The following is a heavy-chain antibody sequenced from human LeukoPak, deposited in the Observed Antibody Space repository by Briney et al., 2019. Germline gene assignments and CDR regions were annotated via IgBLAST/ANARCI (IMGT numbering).Heavy chain of an antibody. D-gene: IGHD5-24*01. CDR1: GFTFSSYG. CDR2: IRNDGNNK. Sequence: GGSLSLSCAAAGFTFSSYGMHWVRQAPGKGLEWVAFIRNDGNNKYYADSVKGRFTISRDNSKNTLYLQMNSLRAEDTAVYYCARDNSVRDEAWWFNPWGQGTLVTVSS. J-gene: IGHJ5*02. V-gene: IGHV3-30*02. CDR3: ARDNSVRDEAWWFNP.